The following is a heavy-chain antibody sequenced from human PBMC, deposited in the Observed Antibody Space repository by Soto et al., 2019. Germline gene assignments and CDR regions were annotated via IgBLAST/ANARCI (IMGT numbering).Heavy chain of an antibody. Sequence: EVQLVESGGGLVQPGGSLRLSCAASGFTFSLYSMSWFRQAPGKGLEWVSYISRSSTGIHYADSVKARFTISRDDATNSMHLQMNSLRDGDTAVYYFAMAVTWGWDVWGQGTTVSISS. CDR3: AMAVTWGWDV. CDR1: GFTFSLYS. J-gene: IGHJ6*01. CDR2: ISRSSTGI. V-gene: IGHV3-48*02. D-gene: IGHD7-27*01.